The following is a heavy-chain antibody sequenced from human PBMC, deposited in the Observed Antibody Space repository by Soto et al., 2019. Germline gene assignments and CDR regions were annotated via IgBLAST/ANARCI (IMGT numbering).Heavy chain of an antibody. Sequence: SGGSLRLSCAASGFTFSDYYMSWIRQAPGKGLEWVSYISSSSSYTNYADSVKGRFTISRDNAKNSLYLQMNSLRAEDTAVYYCARDQEASYYYYGMDVWGQGTTVTVSS. CDR2: ISSSSSYT. CDR1: GFTFSDYY. V-gene: IGHV3-11*06. J-gene: IGHJ6*02. CDR3: ARDQEASYYYYGMDV.